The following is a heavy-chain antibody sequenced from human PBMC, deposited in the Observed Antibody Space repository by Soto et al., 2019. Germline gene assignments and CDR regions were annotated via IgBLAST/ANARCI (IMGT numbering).Heavy chain of an antibody. CDR3: STDEWE. D-gene: IGHD1-26*01. CDR1: GVNFSIGG. J-gene: IGHJ4*02. CDR2: IKSKVHGETT. Sequence: EVRRWWSGGGVLKPGGCLIVSCAASGVNFSIGGMSWGRQAPGKGLEWVGRIKSKVHGETTDYAAHVKGRFTISRDDSKNTLYLQMHSLQTEDTAVYYCSTDEWEWGQGTLVTVSS. V-gene: IGHV3-15*05.